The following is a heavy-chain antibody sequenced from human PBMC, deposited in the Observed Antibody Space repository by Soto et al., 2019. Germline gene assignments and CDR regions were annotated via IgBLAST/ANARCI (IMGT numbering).Heavy chain of an antibody. Sequence: ASVKVSCKASGYTFTSHDINWVRQATGQGLEWMGWMNPNSGNTGYVQRFQGRVTMTRDTSTSTVYMELSSLRSEDTAVYYCARDLRVVPAAMRFGELLYVWGQGTLVTVSS. CDR2: MNPNSGNT. CDR3: ARDLRVVPAAMRFGELLYV. V-gene: IGHV1-8*01. D-gene: IGHD2-2*01. J-gene: IGHJ4*02. CDR1: GYTFTSHD.